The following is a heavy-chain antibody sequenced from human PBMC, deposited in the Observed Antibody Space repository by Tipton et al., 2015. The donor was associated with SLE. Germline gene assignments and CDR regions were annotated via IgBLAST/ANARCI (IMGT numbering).Heavy chain of an antibody. V-gene: IGHV3-66*01. CDR1: GFSVTRNY. CDR2: LYSGGST. J-gene: IGHJ5*02. Sequence: GSLRLSCAASGFSVTRNYMSWLRQVPGKGLEWVSVLYSGGSTFYADSVKGRFTISRDASKNTLNLQMNDLRSEDTAVYYCAREGQSCGGDCYASWGQGTLVTVSS. CDR3: AREGQSCGGDCYAS. D-gene: IGHD2-21*01.